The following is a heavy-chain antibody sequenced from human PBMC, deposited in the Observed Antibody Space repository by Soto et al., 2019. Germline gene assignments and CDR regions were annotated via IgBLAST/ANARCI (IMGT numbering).Heavy chain of an antibody. CDR2: TYYSSRWQT. CDR3: ARLIGNSWLDS. V-gene: IGHV6-1*01. J-gene: IGHJ5*01. D-gene: IGHD3-16*01. CDR1: GDSVSSNDAT. Sequence: SQTLSLTCAISGDSVSSNDATWDWIRQSPSRCLEWLGRTYYSSRWQTDYAISVKSRISINPDTSNNQVSLQLNSVTPDDTAVYYCARLIGNSWLDSWGQGTLVTVSS.